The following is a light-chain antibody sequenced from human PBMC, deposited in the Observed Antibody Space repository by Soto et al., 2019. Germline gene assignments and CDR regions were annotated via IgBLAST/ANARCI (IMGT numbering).Light chain of an antibody. V-gene: IGLV2-8*01. Sequence: QSVLTQPPSASGSPGQSVTISCTGTSSDVGAYNSVSWYQQHAGKAPKLVIYEVTKRPSGVPDRFSGSKSANTASLTVSGLQAEDEADYYCSSFASSNTWVFGGGTKPTVL. CDR2: EVT. CDR3: SSFASSNTWV. J-gene: IGLJ3*02. CDR1: SSDVGAYNS.